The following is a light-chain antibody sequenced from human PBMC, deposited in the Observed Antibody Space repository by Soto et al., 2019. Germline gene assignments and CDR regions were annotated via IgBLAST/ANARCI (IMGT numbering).Light chain of an antibody. CDR3: QQYGSYWT. V-gene: IGKV1-5*01. CDR1: QSINRW. J-gene: IGKJ1*01. Sequence: IQMTQSPSTLSASIGDTVTITCRASQSINRWLAWYQQKPGEAPKLLIYDASSLESGVPSRFSGTGSGTEFTLIISSLPPDDFATYYCQQYGSYWTFGQGTKVEIK. CDR2: DAS.